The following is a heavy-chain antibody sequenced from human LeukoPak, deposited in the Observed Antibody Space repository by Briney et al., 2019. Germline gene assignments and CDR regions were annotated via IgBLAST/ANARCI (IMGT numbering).Heavy chain of an antibody. D-gene: IGHD3-10*01. J-gene: IGHJ4*02. CDR2: IYTSGST. CDR3: ASGRLGFGETDY. V-gene: IGHV4-61*02. CDR1: GGSISSGSYY. Sequence: SETLSLTCTVSGGSISSGSYYWSWIRQPAGKGLEWIGRIYTSGSTNYNPSLKSRVTISVDTSKNQFSLKLSSVTAADTAVYYCASGRLGFGETDYWGQGTLVTVSS.